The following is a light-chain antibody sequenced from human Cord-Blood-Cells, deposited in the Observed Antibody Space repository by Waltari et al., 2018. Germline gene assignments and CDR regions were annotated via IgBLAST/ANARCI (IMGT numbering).Light chain of an antibody. CDR2: AAS. CDR1: HSISSY. V-gene: IGKV1-39*01. CDR3: QQSYSTPMYS. Sequence: DIQMTQSPSSLSASVGDRVTITCRESHSISSYLNWYKQKPGKAPKLLIYAASSVQSGVPSRFSGSGTGTEFTRTISSLQPEDFATYYGQQSYSTPMYSFGQGTKLEIK. J-gene: IGKJ2*03.